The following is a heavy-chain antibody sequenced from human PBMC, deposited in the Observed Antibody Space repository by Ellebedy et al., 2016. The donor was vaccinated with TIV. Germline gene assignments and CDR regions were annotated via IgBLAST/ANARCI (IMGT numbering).Heavy chain of an antibody. V-gene: IGHV3-30-3*01. Sequence: GGSLRLSXAASGFTFSSYAMHWVRQAPGKGLEWVAVISYDGSNKYYADSVKGRFTISRDNSKNTLYLQMNSLRAEDTAVYYCARDGSYRGRDDAFDIWGQGTMVTVSS. J-gene: IGHJ3*02. D-gene: IGHD1-26*01. CDR3: ARDGSYRGRDDAFDI. CDR1: GFTFSSYA. CDR2: ISYDGSNK.